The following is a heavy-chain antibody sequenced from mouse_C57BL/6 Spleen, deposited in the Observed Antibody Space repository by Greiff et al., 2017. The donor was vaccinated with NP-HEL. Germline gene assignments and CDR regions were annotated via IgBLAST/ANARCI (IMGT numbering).Heavy chain of an antibody. Sequence: EVHLVESGEGLVKPGGSLKLSCAASGFTFSSYAMSWVRQTPEKRLEWVAYISSGGDYIYYADTVKGRFTISRDNARNTLYLQMSSLKSEDTAMYYCTRAYYGSSWYFDVWGTGTTVTVSS. CDR3: TRAYYGSSWYFDV. D-gene: IGHD1-1*01. CDR2: ISSGGDYI. J-gene: IGHJ1*03. CDR1: GFTFSSYA. V-gene: IGHV5-9-1*02.